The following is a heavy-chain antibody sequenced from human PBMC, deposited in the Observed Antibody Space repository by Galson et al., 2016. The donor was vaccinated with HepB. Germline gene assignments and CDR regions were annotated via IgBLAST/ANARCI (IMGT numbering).Heavy chain of an antibody. Sequence: TLSLTCAVYGGAFSDYYWNWVRQPPGKGLEWIGEINHSGGPNYNPSLKGRVTISLDTSKTQLYLNVTSMTAADTAVYYCARGHTTPGYDYFYGMDVWGQGTTVTVSS. J-gene: IGHJ6*02. V-gene: IGHV4-34*01. D-gene: IGHD3-9*01. CDR2: INHSGGP. CDR1: GGAFSDYY. CDR3: ARGHTTPGYDYFYGMDV.